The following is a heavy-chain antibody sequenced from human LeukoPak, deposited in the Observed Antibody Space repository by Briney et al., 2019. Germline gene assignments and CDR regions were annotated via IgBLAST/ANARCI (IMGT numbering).Heavy chain of an antibody. D-gene: IGHD6-19*01. V-gene: IGHV4-59*01. J-gene: IGHJ5*02. CDR2: IYYSGST. Sequence: SETLSLTCTVSGGSIGSYYWSWIRQPPGKGLEWIGYIYYSGSTNYNPSLKSRVTISVDTSKNQFSLKLSSVTAADTAVYYCARVLGWGTVAGHNWFDPWGQGTLVTVSS. CDR1: GGSIGSYY. CDR3: ARVLGWGTVAGHNWFDP.